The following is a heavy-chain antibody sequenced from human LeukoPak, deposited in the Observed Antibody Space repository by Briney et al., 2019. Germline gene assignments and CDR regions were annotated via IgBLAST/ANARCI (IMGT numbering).Heavy chain of an antibody. CDR2: IYYTGRT. CDR1: GGSLSGHY. D-gene: IGHD3-22*01. Sequence: SETLSLICSVSGGSLSGHYWSWFRQPPGKGVEWIGYIYYTGRTNYNPSLKSGVTMFVDTSKNQFSLKLSSVTAADTAVYYCARDQANYYDSSGYLCWFDYWGQGTLVTVSS. J-gene: IGHJ4*02. V-gene: IGHV4-59*11. CDR3: ARDQANYYDSSGYLCWFDY.